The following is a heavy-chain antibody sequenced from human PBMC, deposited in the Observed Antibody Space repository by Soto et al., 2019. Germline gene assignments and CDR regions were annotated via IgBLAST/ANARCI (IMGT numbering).Heavy chain of an antibody. D-gene: IGHD5-12*01. CDR3: AREGIVATIDY. CDR1: GYTITSYG. J-gene: IGHJ4*02. Sequence: GASVKVSCKAYGYTITSYGISWVRQAPGKGIEGMGWISAYKCNTNYAQKLQGRVTMTTDTSTSTAYMELRSLRSDDTAVYYCAREGIVATIDYWGQGTLVTVSS. V-gene: IGHV1-18*01. CDR2: ISAYKCNT.